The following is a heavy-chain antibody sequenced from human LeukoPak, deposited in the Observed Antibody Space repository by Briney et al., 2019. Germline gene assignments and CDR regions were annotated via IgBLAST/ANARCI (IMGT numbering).Heavy chain of an antibody. D-gene: IGHD2-8*01. CDR3: ARGCTNGVCYTD. CDR1: GGSISSYY. J-gene: IGHJ4*02. V-gene: IGHV4-59*01. Sequence: SETLSLTCTVSGGSISSYYWSWIRQPPGKGLEWIGYIYYSGSTNYNPSLKSRVTISVDTSKNQFSLKLSSVSAADTTVYYCARGCTNGVCYTDWGQGTLVTVSS. CDR2: IYYSGST.